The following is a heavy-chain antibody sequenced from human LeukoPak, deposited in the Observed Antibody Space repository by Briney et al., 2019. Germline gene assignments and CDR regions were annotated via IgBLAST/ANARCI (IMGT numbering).Heavy chain of an antibody. CDR1: GCTFSIYA. D-gene: IGHD6-6*01. Sequence: SVTVSCKAAGCTFSIYAISWVRQAPGQGLEWMGGIIPIFGTANYAQKFQGRVTITADESTSTAYMELSSLRSEDTAVYYCARYDIAARLGPFDYWGQGTLVTVSS. CDR2: IIPIFGTA. CDR3: ARYDIAARLGPFDY. V-gene: IGHV1-69*13. J-gene: IGHJ4*02.